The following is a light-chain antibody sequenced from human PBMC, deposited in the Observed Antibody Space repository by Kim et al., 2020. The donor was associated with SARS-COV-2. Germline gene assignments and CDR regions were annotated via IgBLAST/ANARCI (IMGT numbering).Light chain of an antibody. CDR3: QTWDSSTAI. V-gene: IGLV3-1*01. CDR2: QDT. Sequence: VSPGQTAIITCSGDKLGDKYAFWYQQKPGQSPMVVIYQDTKRPSGIPGRFSGSSSGNTATLTISGTQPMDEADYYCQTWDSSTAIFGGGTQLTVL. J-gene: IGLJ2*01. CDR1: KLGDKY.